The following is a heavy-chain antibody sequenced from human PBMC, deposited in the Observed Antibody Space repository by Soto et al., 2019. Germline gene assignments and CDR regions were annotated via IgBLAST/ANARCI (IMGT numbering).Heavy chain of an antibody. V-gene: IGHV3-30*02. Sequence: GTLRLSCAASGFIFTYYGMHWVRQAPGKGLDWVALILSDGRNEYYADSVKGRFTITRDNSKSTVYLQMNSLRDDDTGVYYCGKDWGDGKNPLDSWGRRTLVTVSS. CDR3: GKDWGDGKNPLDS. J-gene: IGHJ4*02. D-gene: IGHD3-10*01. CDR1: GFIFTYYG. CDR2: ILSDGRNE.